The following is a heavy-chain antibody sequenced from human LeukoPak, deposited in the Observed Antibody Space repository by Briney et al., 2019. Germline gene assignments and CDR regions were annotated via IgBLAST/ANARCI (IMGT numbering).Heavy chain of an antibody. CDR3: TTVYGAGPTFY. CDR1: GFTFSNAW. D-gene: IGHD4/OR15-4a*01. Sequence: SGGSLRLSCVASGFTFSNAWMSWVRQAPGKGLEWVGRIKSKTDGGTTDYAAPVKGRFTISRDDSKNTLYLQMNSLKTEDTAVYYCTTVYGAGPTFYWGQGTLVTVSS. V-gene: IGHV3-15*01. CDR2: IKSKTDGGTT. J-gene: IGHJ4*02.